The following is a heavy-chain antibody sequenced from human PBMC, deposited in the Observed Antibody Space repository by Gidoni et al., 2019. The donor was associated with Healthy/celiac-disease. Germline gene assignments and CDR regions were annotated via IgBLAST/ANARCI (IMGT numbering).Heavy chain of an antibody. CDR1: GFTLSSYG. CDR2: IWYDGSNK. V-gene: IGHV3-33*01. Sequence: QVQLVESGGGVVQTGRSLRLSCAESGFTLSSYGMHWVSQAPGKGLEWLAVIWYDGSNKYYADAVKGRFTISRDNSKNTLYLQMNSLRAEDTAVYYCARDLWFGEPPTYGMDVWGQGTTVTVSS. D-gene: IGHD3-10*01. CDR3: ARDLWFGEPPTYGMDV. J-gene: IGHJ6*02.